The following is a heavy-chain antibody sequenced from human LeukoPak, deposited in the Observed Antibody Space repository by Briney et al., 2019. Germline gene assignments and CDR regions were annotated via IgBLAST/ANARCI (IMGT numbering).Heavy chain of an antibody. CDR2: IYYSGST. CDR3: STRVYSYGSWFDP. D-gene: IGHD5-18*01. Sequence: SETLSLTCTVSGGSISSYYWSWIRQPPGKGLEWIGYIYYSGSTNYNPSLKSRVTISVDTSKNQFSLKLSSVTAADTAVYYCSTRVYSYGSWFDPWGQGTLVTVSS. V-gene: IGHV4-59*01. CDR1: GGSISSYY. J-gene: IGHJ5*02.